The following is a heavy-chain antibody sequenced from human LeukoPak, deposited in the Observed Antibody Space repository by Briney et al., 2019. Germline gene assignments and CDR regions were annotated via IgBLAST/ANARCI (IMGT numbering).Heavy chain of an antibody. V-gene: IGHV4-39*01. Sequence: SETLSLTCTVSGGSISSSSYYWGWIRQPPGKGLEWIGSIYYSGSTYYSPSLKSRVTISVDTSKNQFSLKLSSVTAADTAVYFCARGPYSYDSSGAFDIWGQGTMVTVSS. CDR2: IYYSGST. D-gene: IGHD3-22*01. CDR1: GGSISSSSYY. CDR3: ARGPYSYDSSGAFDI. J-gene: IGHJ3*02.